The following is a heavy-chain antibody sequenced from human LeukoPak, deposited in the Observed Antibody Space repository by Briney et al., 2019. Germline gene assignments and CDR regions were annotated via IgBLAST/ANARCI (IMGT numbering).Heavy chain of an antibody. CDR3: ARRYCSGRSCYEIDY. J-gene: IGHJ4*02. CDR1: GGSISSSNW. CDR2: IYHSGST. V-gene: IGHV4-4*02. D-gene: IGHD2-15*01. Sequence: SGTLSLTCAVSGGSISSSNWWSWGRKTPGKGLEWIGEIYHSGSTNYNPSLKRRVTISVDKSKNQFSLKLSSVTAADTAVYYCARRYCSGRSCYEIDYWGQGTLVTVSS.